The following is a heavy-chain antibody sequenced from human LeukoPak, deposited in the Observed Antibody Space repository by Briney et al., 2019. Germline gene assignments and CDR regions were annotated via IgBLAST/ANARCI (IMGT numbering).Heavy chain of an antibody. CDR1: GFTFNTYG. D-gene: IGHD3-10*02. Sequence: PAGGTLRLSCAASGFTFNTYGMTWVRQAPGKGLELVSAITSRGGSTYYGDSVKGRFTISRDNSRNTLYLQMNSLRVDDTAVYYCARDLCWGCFDDWGQGNLVTVSS. CDR2: ITSRGGST. J-gene: IGHJ4*02. CDR3: ARDLCWGCFDD. V-gene: IGHV3-23*01.